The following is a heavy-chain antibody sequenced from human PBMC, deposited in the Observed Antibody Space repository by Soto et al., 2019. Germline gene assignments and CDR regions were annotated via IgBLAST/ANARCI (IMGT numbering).Heavy chain of an antibody. J-gene: IGHJ4*02. CDR3: ASNLPFDD. CDR2: IYYSGST. CDR1: GGSVSSGSYY. V-gene: IGHV4-61*01. Sequence: PSETLSLTCTVSGGSVSSGSYYWSWIRQPPGKGLEWIGYIYYSGSTYYNPSLKSRVTISVDTSKNQFSLKLSSVTAADTAVYYCASNLPFDDWGKGTLVTVAS.